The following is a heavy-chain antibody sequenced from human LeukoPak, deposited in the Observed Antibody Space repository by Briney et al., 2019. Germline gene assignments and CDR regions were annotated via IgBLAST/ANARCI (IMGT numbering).Heavy chain of an antibody. Sequence: SETLSLTCTVSGGSISSGGYYWSWIRQHPGKGLEWIGYIYYSGSTYYNPSLKSRVTISVDTSKNQFSLKLSSVTAADTAVYYCARGPDGSGSYGFDYRGQGTLVTVSS. CDR1: GGSISSGGYY. V-gene: IGHV4-31*03. CDR2: IYYSGST. D-gene: IGHD3-10*01. J-gene: IGHJ4*02. CDR3: ARGPDGSGSYGFDY.